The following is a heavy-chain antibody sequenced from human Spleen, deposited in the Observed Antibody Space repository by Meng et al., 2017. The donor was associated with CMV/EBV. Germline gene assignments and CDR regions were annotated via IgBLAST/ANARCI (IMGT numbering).Heavy chain of an antibody. CDR1: GFTFSSYS. CDR3: ARGVAVAGTWFDP. V-gene: IGHV3-21*01. D-gene: IGHD6-19*01. CDR2: ISSSSSYI. J-gene: IGHJ5*02. Sequence: GESLKISCAASGFTFSSYSMNWVRQAPGKGLEWVSSISSSSSYIYYADSVKGRFTISRDNAKNSRYLQMNSLRAEDTAVYYCARGVAVAGTWFDPWGQGTLVTVSS.